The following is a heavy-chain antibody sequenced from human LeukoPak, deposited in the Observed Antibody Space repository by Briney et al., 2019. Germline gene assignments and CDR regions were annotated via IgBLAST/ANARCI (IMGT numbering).Heavy chain of an antibody. D-gene: IGHD3-10*01. CDR3: VREMGSGTHYCLEF. V-gene: IGHV3-64D*06. J-gene: IGHJ4*02. CDR1: GFTFSSSP. CDR2: INPSGSYV. Sequence: GGSLRLSCSASGFTFSSSPMHWVRQAPGKGLEYVSSINPSGSYVSYADFAKGRFTISRDNWRDTLHLQMNSLTPDDTAIYYCVREMGSGTHYCLEFWGQGALVTVSA.